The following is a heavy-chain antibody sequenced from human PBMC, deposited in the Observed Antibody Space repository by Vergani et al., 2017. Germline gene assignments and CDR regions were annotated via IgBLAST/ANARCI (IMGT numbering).Heavy chain of an antibody. V-gene: IGHV1-3*01. CDR1: GYTFTSYA. CDR3: ARDTTTTVIGWYSWFDP. CDR2: INAGNGNT. D-gene: IGHD4-11*01. Sequence: QVQLVQSGAEVKKPGASVKVSCKASGYTFTSYAMHWVRQAPGQRLEWMGWINAGNGNTKYSQKFQGRVTITRDTSASTAYMELSSLRSEDTAVYYCARDTTTTVIGWYSWFDPWGQGTRVTVSS. J-gene: IGHJ5*02.